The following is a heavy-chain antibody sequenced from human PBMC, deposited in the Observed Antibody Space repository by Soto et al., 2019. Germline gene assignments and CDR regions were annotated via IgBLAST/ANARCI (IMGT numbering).Heavy chain of an antibody. Sequence: EVQLVESGGGLVQPGRSLRLSCAASGFTFDDYAMHWVRQAPGKGLEWVSGISWNSGSIGYEDSVKGRFTISRDNAKNSLYLQMNSLRAEDTALYYCAKDMGDSGYDSVDYWGQGTLVTVSS. CDR1: GFTFDDYA. J-gene: IGHJ4*02. D-gene: IGHD5-12*01. CDR3: AKDMGDSGYDSVDY. CDR2: ISWNSGSI. V-gene: IGHV3-9*01.